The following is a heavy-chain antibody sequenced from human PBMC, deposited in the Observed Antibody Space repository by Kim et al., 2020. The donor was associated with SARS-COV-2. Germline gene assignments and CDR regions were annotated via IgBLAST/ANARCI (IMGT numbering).Heavy chain of an antibody. J-gene: IGHJ5*02. CDR2: VYHSGDT. D-gene: IGHD2-8*01. V-gene: IGHV4-39*07. CDR3: AKGGCTNGACYDREGHWFDP. CDR1: GVSIAFYTYY. Sequence: SETLSLTCTVSGVSIAFYTYYWGWIRQPPGKGLEWIGSVYHSGDTYYNPSLKSRVTISLDTSKNQFSLRLTPVTAADTAVYYCAKGGCTNGACYDREGHWFDPWGQGILVTVSS.